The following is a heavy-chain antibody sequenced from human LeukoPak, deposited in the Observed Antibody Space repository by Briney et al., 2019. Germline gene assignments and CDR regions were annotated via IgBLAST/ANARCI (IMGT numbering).Heavy chain of an antibody. J-gene: IGHJ4*02. CDR1: GFTFSSYA. V-gene: IGHV3-30-3*01. Sequence: GGSLRLSCAASGFTFSSYAMHWVRQAPGKGLEWVAVISYDGSNKYYADSVKGRFTISRDNSKNTLYLQMNSLRAEDTAVYYCARDHPAAAGWENFDYWGQGTLVTVSS. CDR3: ARDHPAAAGWENFDY. D-gene: IGHD6-13*01. CDR2: ISYDGSNK.